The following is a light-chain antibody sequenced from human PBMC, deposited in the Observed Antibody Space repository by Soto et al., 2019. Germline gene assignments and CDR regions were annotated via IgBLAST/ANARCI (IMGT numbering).Light chain of an antibody. CDR3: QQRSNWPVT. V-gene: IGKV3-11*01. CDR1: QSVSSY. J-gene: IGKJ1*01. CDR2: DAS. Sequence: EIVLTQSPATLSLSPGEGATLSCRASQSVSSYLAWYQQKPGQAPRLLIYDASNRATGIPARFSGSGSGTDSTLSISSLEPEDFAVYYWQQRSNWPVTFGLGTKVEV.